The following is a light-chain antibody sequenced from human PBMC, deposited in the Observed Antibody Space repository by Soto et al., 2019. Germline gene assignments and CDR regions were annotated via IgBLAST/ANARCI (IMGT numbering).Light chain of an antibody. CDR2: AVK. Sequence: QSALTQPASVSGSTGQSITISCTGTSSDVGGYDYVSWYQLHPGKAPKHMVFAVKNRHSGVSFRFSGSKSGNTASLTISVLHAEDEADYFCSSYSISTAYLFGTGTKVTVL. CDR1: SSDVGGYDY. V-gene: IGLV2-14*01. CDR3: SSYSISTAYL. J-gene: IGLJ1*01.